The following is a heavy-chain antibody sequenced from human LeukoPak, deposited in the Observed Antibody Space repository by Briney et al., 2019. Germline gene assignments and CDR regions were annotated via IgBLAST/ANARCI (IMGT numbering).Heavy chain of an antibody. Sequence: GSSVKVSCNASGYTFTSYYMHWVRQAPGQGLEWMGWINPNSGGTNYAQKLQGWVTMTRDTSISTAYMELSRLRSDDTAVYYCARGSYGSGSYVYWGQGTLVTVSS. CDR2: INPNSGGT. D-gene: IGHD3-10*01. CDR1: GYTFTSYY. J-gene: IGHJ4*02. V-gene: IGHV1-2*04. CDR3: ARGSYGSGSYVY.